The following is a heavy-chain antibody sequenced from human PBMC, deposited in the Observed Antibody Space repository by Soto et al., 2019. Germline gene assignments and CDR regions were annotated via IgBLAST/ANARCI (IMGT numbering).Heavy chain of an antibody. CDR2: INAGNGNT. D-gene: IGHD3-3*01. V-gene: IGHV1-3*01. J-gene: IGHJ6*02. CDR1: GYTFTSYA. Sequence: ASVKVSCKASGYTFTSYAMHWVRQAPGQRLEWMGWINAGNGNTKYSQKFQGRVTITRDTSASTAYMELSSLRSEDTAVYYCARDLRFLDWLNYYGMDVWGQGTTVTVSS. CDR3: ARDLRFLDWLNYYGMDV.